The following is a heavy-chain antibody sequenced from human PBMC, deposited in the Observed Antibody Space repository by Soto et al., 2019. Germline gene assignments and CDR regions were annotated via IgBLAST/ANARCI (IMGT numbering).Heavy chain of an antibody. D-gene: IGHD3-10*01. V-gene: IGHV4-31*03. CDR1: GGSISSGGYY. CDR3: AREPVI. Sequence: QVQLQESGPGLVKPSQTLSLTCTVSGGSISSGGYYWSWIRQHPGKGLEWIGYIYYSGSTYYNPSLSRRVTISVATSKNQFSLTPSSVTTADTAVYDCAREPVIWGQAARVTVSS. CDR2: IYYSGST. J-gene: IGHJ4*02.